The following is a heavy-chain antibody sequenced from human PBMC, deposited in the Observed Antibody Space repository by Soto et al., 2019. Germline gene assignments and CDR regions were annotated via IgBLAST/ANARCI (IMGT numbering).Heavy chain of an antibody. Sequence: QVQLVQSGAEVKKPGSSVKVSCKASGGTFSRYSITWVRQAPGHGLEWIGRSIPIFGIASYAQKFQGRVTITADESTSTAYMGLSSLRSDDTAVYYCAREDRARETGLVPAAIDGMDVWGQGTTVTVSS. CDR1: GGTFSRYS. D-gene: IGHD2-2*01. J-gene: IGHJ6*02. CDR3: AREDRARETGLVPAAIDGMDV. V-gene: IGHV1-69*08. CDR2: SIPIFGIA.